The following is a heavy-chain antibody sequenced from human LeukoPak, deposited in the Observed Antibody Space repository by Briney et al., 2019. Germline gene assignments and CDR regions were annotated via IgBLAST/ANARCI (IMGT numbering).Heavy chain of an antibody. D-gene: IGHD6-13*01. V-gene: IGHV1-2*06. CDR3: VRAARIAAAVTAEYFQH. CDR1: GYTFTGYY. CDR2: INPNSGGT. Sequence: GASVKVSCKASGYTFTGYYRHWVRQAPGQGLEWMGRINPNSGGTNYAQKFQGRVTMTRDTSISTAYMELSRLRSDDTAVYYCVRAARIAAAVTAEYFQHWGQGTLVTVSS. J-gene: IGHJ1*01.